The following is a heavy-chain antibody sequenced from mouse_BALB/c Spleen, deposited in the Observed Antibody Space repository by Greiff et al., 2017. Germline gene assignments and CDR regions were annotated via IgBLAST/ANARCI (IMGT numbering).Heavy chain of an antibody. D-gene: IGHD2-3*01. CDR2: FNPSNGRT. Sequence: QVQLQQPGAELVKPGASVKLSCKASGYTFTSYWMHWVKQRPGQGLEWIGEFNPSNGRTNYNEKFKSKATLTVDKSSSTAYMQLSSLTSEDSAVYYCARQISMYFDVWGAGTTVTVSS. J-gene: IGHJ1*01. CDR3: ARQISMYFDV. CDR1: GYTFTSYW. V-gene: IGHV1S81*02.